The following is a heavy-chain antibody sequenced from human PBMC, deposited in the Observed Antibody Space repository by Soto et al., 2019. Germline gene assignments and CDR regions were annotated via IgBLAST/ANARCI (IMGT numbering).Heavy chain of an antibody. CDR2: ISSSSSTI. CDR1: GFTFSSYS. Sequence: GGSLRLSCAASGFTFSSYSMNWVRQAPGKGLEWVSYISSSSSTIYYADSVKGRFTISRDNAKNSLYLQMNSLRDEDTAVYYCARDPRSYSGSPYYFDYWGQGTLVTVSS. V-gene: IGHV3-48*02. CDR3: ARDPRSYSGSPYYFDY. D-gene: IGHD1-26*01. J-gene: IGHJ4*02.